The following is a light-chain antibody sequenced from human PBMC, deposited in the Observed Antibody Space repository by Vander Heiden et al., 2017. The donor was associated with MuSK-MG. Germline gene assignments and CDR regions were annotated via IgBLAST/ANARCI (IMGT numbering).Light chain of an antibody. V-gene: IGKV1-9*01. Sequence: DLQLTQSPAFLSASVGDRVTITCRASQDISSYLAWYQQKPGKPPKLLIHGASTLQSGDPSRFSGRGSGTEFALTISRLQPEDVATYYCQQLNNYLSITFGGGTQVELK. CDR2: GAS. CDR3: QQLNNYLSIT. J-gene: IGKJ4*01. CDR1: QDISSY.